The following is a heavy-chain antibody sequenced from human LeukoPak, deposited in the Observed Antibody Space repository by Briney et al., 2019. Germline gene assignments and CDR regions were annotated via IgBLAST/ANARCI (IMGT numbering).Heavy chain of an antibody. Sequence: GGSLRLSCAASGFTFSSYSMNWVRQAPGKGLEWVSSISSSSSYIYYADSVKGRFTISRDNAKNSLYLQMNSLGPEDTAVYYCARVGAARTGYMDVWGKGTTVTVSS. V-gene: IGHV3-21*01. CDR3: ARVGAARTGYMDV. J-gene: IGHJ6*03. CDR1: GFTFSSYS. D-gene: IGHD1-26*01. CDR2: ISSSSSYI.